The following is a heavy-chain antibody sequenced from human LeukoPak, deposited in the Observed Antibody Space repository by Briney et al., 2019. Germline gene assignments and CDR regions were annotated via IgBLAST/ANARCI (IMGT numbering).Heavy chain of an antibody. CDR3: ARLYSDIVATLYYFDY. V-gene: IGHV3-30-3*01. CDR2: ISYDGSNK. CDR1: GFTFSSYA. D-gene: IGHD5-12*01. Sequence: GGSLRLSCAASGFTFSSYAMHWVRQAPGKGLEWVAVISYDGSNKYYADSVKGRFTISRDNSKNTLYLQMNSLRAEDTAVYYCARLYSDIVATLYYFDYWGQGTLVTVSS. J-gene: IGHJ4*02.